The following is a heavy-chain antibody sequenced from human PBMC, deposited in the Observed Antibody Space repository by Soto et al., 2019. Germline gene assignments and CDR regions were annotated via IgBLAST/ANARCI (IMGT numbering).Heavy chain of an antibody. CDR1: GASITSTTYF. V-gene: IGHV4-39*01. CDR3: AKNLPRTGRLDY. J-gene: IGHJ4*02. Sequence: PSETRSLTCSLSGASITSTTYFWAWIRKTTEKGLEWXGSXXYXGXXXYXXSLKSRATISVDRSRNQFSLEVKSVTAADTAVYYCAKNLPRTGRLDYWGQGTVVTVSS. CDR2: XXYXGXX.